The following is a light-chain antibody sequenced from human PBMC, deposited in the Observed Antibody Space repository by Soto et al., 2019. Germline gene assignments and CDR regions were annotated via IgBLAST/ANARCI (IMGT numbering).Light chain of an antibody. J-gene: IGLJ1*01. CDR3: SSFTGSSYV. V-gene: IGLV2-14*03. CDR2: DVT. Sequence: LTQPASVSGSPGQSITISCTGTSSDVGNNNYVSWYQHNPGRAPKVMICDVTNRPSGVSNRFSGSKSGNTASLTISGLQAEDEADYYCSSFTGSSYVFGTGTKVTVL. CDR1: SSDVGNNNY.